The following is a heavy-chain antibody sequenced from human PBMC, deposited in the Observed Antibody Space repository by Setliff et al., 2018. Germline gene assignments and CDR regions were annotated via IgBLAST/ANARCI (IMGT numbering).Heavy chain of an antibody. J-gene: IGHJ4*02. Sequence: GGSLRLSCAASGFTFSDYYMAWIRQAPGKGLAWVSHISISGNSIYSADSLKGRVTISRDNAKRSLYLQLNSLRPEDTAFYYCARGVAPIGYCTLGSCQGFDLWGQGTLVTVSS. CDR2: ISISGNSI. D-gene: IGHD2-15*01. V-gene: IGHV3-11*01. CDR1: GFTFSDYY. CDR3: ARGVAPIGYCTLGSCQGFDL.